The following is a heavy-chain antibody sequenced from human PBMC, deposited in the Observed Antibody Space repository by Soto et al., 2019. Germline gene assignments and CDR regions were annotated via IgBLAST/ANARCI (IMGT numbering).Heavy chain of an antibody. Sequence: EVQLVESGGGLVQPGRSLRLSCAASGFTFDYYAMHWVRQAPGKGLEWVSGTSWNSGTIVYADSVKGRFTISRDNAKNSLYLQMSSLRGEDTALYYCAKDMRGGSSSSRYYYGLDVWGQGTTVTVSS. CDR3: AKDMRGGSSSSRYYYGLDV. D-gene: IGHD6-13*01. CDR1: GFTFDYYA. J-gene: IGHJ6*02. V-gene: IGHV3-9*01. CDR2: TSWNSGTI.